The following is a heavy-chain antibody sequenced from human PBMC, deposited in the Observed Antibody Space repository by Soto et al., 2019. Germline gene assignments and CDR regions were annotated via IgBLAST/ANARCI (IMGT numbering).Heavy chain of an antibody. CDR1: GYTFTTYY. D-gene: IGHD4-17*01. Sequence: QVQLVQSGAEVKNPGASVKVSCKASGYTFTTYYLHWLRQARGQGLEWMGIITPSSGSTRYEQKFPEKIPMTNHQSQTKVYMGMSHLRSEDKGVLLCARAVSTKTAPIDYWGQGTLVTVSS. CDR2: ITPSSGST. J-gene: IGHJ4*02. CDR3: ARAVSTKTAPIDY. V-gene: IGHV1-46*01.